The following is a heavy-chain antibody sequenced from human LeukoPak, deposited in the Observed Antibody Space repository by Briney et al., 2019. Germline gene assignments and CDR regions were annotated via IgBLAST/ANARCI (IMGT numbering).Heavy chain of an antibody. CDR1: GYTLTELS. CDR3: ARSSPYYYYYYGMDV. Sequence: ASVKVSCKVSGYTLTELSMHWVRQAPGKGLEWMGGFDPEDGETIYAQKFQGRVTMTTDTSTSTAYMELRSLRSDDTAVYYCARSSPYYYYYYGMDVWGQGTTVTVSS. J-gene: IGHJ6*02. V-gene: IGHV1-24*01. CDR2: FDPEDGET. D-gene: IGHD1-26*01.